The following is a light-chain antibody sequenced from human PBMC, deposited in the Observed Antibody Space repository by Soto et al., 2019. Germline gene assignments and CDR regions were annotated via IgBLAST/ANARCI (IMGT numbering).Light chain of an antibody. J-gene: IGKJ1*01. CDR1: QTGSNSY. Sequence: IVLTQSPGTLSLSPGERATLSCRASQTGSNSYLAWYQQKSGQAPRLLIYGASTRATGIPARFSGSGSGTDFTLTISSLEPEDFAVYYCQQRSNWPWTFGQGTKVDIK. CDR2: GAS. V-gene: IGKV3D-20*02. CDR3: QQRSNWPWT.